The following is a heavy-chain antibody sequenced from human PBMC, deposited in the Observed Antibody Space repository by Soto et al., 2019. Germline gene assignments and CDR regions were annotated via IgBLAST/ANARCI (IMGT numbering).Heavy chain of an antibody. D-gene: IGHD3-10*01. Sequence: QVQLQESGPGLVKPSQTLSLTCTVSGGSISIGGYYWSWIRQHPGKGLEWIGYIYYTGSTYYNPSLKSRVTISVDTSKNQFSLKLSSVTAADTAVYYCATLYMVRGVRTFDYWGQGTLVTVSS. CDR2: IYYTGST. V-gene: IGHV4-31*03. CDR3: ATLYMVRGVRTFDY. J-gene: IGHJ4*02. CDR1: GGSISIGGYY.